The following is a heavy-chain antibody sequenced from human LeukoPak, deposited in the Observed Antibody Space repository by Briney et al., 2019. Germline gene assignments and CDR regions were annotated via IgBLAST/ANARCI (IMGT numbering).Heavy chain of an antibody. CDR1: GYSFTSYW. V-gene: IGHV5-51*01. CDR3: ARHNCGGDCPWGWYFDL. CDR2: IYPGDSDT. J-gene: IGHJ2*01. Sequence: GESLKISCKGSGYSFTSYWIGWVRQMPGKGLEWMGIIYPGDSDTRYSPSFQGQVTISADKSISTAYLQWSSLKASDTAMYYCARHNCGGDCPWGWYFDLWGRGTLVTVSS. D-gene: IGHD2-21*02.